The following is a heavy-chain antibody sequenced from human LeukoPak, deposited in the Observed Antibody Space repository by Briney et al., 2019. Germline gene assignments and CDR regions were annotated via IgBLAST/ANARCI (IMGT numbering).Heavy chain of an antibody. CDR3: ARKFYYDSSGYRYFDL. J-gene: IGHJ2*01. V-gene: IGHV4-34*01. Sequence: SETLSLTCAVYGGSFSVYYWSWIRQPPGKGLEWIGEINHSGSTNYNPSLKSRVTISVDTSKNQFSLKLNSVTAADTAVYYCARKFYYDSSGYRYFDLWGRGTLVTVSS. CDR2: INHSGST. CDR1: GGSFSVYY. D-gene: IGHD3-22*01.